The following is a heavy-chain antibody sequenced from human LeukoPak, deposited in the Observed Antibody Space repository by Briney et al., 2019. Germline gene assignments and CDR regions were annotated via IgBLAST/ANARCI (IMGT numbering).Heavy chain of an antibody. CDR3: AKDRKSSGWYNWFDP. Sequence: GGSLRLSCAASGFTFSSYAMSWVRQAPGKGLEWVSGISWNSGSIGYADSVKGRFTISRDNAKNSLYLQMNSLRAEDTALYYCAKDRKSSGWYNWFDPWGQGTLVTVSS. CDR1: GFTFSSYA. CDR2: ISWNSGSI. D-gene: IGHD6-19*01. J-gene: IGHJ5*02. V-gene: IGHV3-9*01.